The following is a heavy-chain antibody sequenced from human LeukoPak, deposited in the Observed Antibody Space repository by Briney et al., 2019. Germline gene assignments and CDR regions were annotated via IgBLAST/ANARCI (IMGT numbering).Heavy chain of an antibody. CDR2: IYYSGST. D-gene: IGHD3-10*01. V-gene: IGHV4-39*07. CDR1: GGSISSSSYY. CDR3: AREMEDKSLVWVGDLRKYYCYYMDV. J-gene: IGHJ6*03. Sequence: SETLSLTCIVSGGSISSSSYYWGWTRQPPGKGLEWIGSIYYSGSTYYNPSLKSRVTISVDTSKNQFSLKLTSVTAADTAVYYCAREMEDKSLVWVGDLRKYYCYYMDVWGKGTTVTVSS.